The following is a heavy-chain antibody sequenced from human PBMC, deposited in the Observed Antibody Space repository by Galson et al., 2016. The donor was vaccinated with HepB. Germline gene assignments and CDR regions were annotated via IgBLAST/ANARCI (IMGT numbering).Heavy chain of an antibody. D-gene: IGHD3-22*01. V-gene: IGHV3-30*03. J-gene: IGHJ5*02. Sequence: SLRLSCAASGFRFSYYGMHWVRQAPGKGLEWVAFISNDGSNTYYAESVKGRFTISRDNAKNSLYLQMDSLRVEDTGFYYCARGEKGYSEGASWGQGTLVTVSS. CDR2: ISNDGSNT. CDR1: GFRFSYYG. CDR3: ARGEKGYSEGAS.